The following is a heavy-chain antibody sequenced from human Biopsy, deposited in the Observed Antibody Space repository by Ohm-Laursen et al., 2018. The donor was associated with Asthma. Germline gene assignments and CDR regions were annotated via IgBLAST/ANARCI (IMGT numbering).Heavy chain of an antibody. CDR3: AKRGSYFDY. CDR1: GFTFSSYG. D-gene: IGHD1-26*01. J-gene: IGHJ4*02. V-gene: IGHV3-33*06. CDR2: IWYDGSNK. Sequence: SLRLSCAASGFTFSSYGMHWVRQAPGKGLEWVAVIWYDGSNKYYADSVKGRFIISRDNSKNTLYLQMNSLRAEDTAVYYCAKRGSYFDYWGQGTLVTVSS.